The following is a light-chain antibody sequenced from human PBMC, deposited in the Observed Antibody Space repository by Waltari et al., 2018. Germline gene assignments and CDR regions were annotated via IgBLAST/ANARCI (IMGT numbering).Light chain of an antibody. Sequence: EIVLTQSPGTLSLSPGERATLSCRASQSVSKYLAWYQHKPGQAPRRLIYDASTRATGIPDRFSGSGSGTDFSLTISRLGPEDFAVYYCQKYVSLPATFGQGTKVEIK. CDR2: DAS. J-gene: IGKJ1*01. V-gene: IGKV3-20*01. CDR3: QKYVSLPAT. CDR1: QSVSKY.